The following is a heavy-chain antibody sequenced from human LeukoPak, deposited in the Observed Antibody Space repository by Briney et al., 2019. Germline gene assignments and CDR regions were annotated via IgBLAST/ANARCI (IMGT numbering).Heavy chain of an antibody. Sequence: GGSLRPSCVASGFTVSPTSMTWVRQAPGKGLEWVSIIHSDGGAYYAYSVEGRFTISKDNSKNTVYLQMNSLRAEDTAVYYCARDFQDYYGSGSLYYYYGMDVWGQGTTVTVSS. CDR1: GFTVSPTS. D-gene: IGHD3-10*01. CDR3: ARDFQDYYGSGSLYYYYGMDV. V-gene: IGHV3-66*01. J-gene: IGHJ6*02. CDR2: IHSDGGA.